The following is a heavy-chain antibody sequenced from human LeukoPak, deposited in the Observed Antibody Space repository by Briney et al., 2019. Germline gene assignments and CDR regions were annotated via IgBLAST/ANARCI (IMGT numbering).Heavy chain of an antibody. CDR3: ASPSGLYDYYMDV. CDR2: ISYDGSNK. D-gene: IGHD2-2*02. V-gene: IGHV3-30-3*01. Sequence: GALRLSCAASGFTFSSYAMHWVRQAPGKGLEWVAVISYDGSNKYYADSVKGRFTISRDNSKNTLYLQMNSLRAEDTAVYYCASPSGLYDYYMDVWGKGTTVTVSS. J-gene: IGHJ6*03. CDR1: GFTFSSYA.